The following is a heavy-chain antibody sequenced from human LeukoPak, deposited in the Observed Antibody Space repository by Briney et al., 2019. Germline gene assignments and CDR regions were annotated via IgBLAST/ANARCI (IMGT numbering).Heavy chain of an antibody. Sequence: GESLRLSCAASGFXFSNYSISWVRQAPGKGQEWVSTISGTGGTTYYADSVKGRFTISRDNSKNTLFLQFNSLRADDTAVYYCAKGRGTTVTAAANYWGQGTLVTVSS. CDR2: ISGTGGTT. CDR3: AKGRGTTVTAAANY. CDR1: GFXFSNYS. D-gene: IGHD4-17*01. V-gene: IGHV3-23*01. J-gene: IGHJ4*02.